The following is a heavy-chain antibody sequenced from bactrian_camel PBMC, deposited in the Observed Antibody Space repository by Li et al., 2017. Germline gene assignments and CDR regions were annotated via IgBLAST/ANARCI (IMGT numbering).Heavy chain of an antibody. CDR3: AADLPPGIAYTKWGYYVPLGY. D-gene: IGHD2*01. V-gene: IGHV3S53*01. J-gene: IGHJ6*01. Sequence: QVQLVESGGGSVQPGGSLRLSCVVSGSTYSRNCVGWFRQAPGKEREAVATMTIDGITRRTDSVKGRFTISRDNARNTLYLQMNVQKPEDTAMYYCAADLPPGIAYTKWGYYVPLGYWGQGTQVTVS. CDR2: MTIDGIT. CDR1: GSTYSRNC.